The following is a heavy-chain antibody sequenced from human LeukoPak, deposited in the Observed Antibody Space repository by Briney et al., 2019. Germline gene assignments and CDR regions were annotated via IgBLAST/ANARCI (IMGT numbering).Heavy chain of an antibody. CDR3: ARGRGWGTFDI. D-gene: IGHD3-10*01. V-gene: IGHV3-13*04. CDR2: IGTAGDT. Sequence: GGSLRLFCAASGFTFSSYDMHWVRQGTGKGLEWVSAIGTAGDTYYPGSVKGRFTTSRENAKNSLYLQMNSLRVGDTAVYYCARGRGWGTFDIWGQGTMVTVSS. CDR1: GFTFSSYD. J-gene: IGHJ3*02.